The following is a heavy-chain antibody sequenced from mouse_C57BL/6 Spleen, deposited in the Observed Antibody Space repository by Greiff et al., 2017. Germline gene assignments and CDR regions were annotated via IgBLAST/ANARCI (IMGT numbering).Heavy chain of an antibody. CDR2: IDPETGGT. Sequence: VQLQESGAELVRPGASVTLSCKASGYTFTDYEMHWVKQTPVHGLEWIGAIDPETGGTAYNQKFKGKAILTADKSSSTAYMELRSLTSEDSAVYYCTRGNDYPYYFDYWGQGTTLTVSS. CDR3: TRGNDYPYYFDY. CDR1: GYTFTDYE. D-gene: IGHD2-4*01. J-gene: IGHJ2*01. V-gene: IGHV1-15*01.